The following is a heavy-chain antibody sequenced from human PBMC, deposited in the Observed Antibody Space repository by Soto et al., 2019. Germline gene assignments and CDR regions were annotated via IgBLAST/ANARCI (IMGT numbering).Heavy chain of an antibody. Sequence: PSQAPSLTCAISGHSVSSDSATCNCLRQTPSRGLEWLGRAYFRSKWFNNYAVSVEIRITINPHTSKNQFSLQLNSVTPEDTAVYYCLSIGGTTRFTLWGYGTLVTASS. J-gene: IGHJ4*03. V-gene: IGHV6-1*01. CDR2: AYFRSKWFN. CDR1: GHSVSSDSAT. D-gene: IGHD1-1*01. CDR3: LSIGGTTRFTL.